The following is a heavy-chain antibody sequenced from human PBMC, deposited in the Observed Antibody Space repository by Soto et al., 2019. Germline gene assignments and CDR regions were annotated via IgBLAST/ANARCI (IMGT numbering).Heavy chain of an antibody. Sequence: RASVKVSCKASGYTFTSYAMHWVRQAPGQRLEWMGWINAGNGNTKYSQKFQGRVTITRDTSASTAYMELSSLRSEDTAVYYCARDPWNYVSGWFDPWGQGTLVTVSS. CDR3: ARDPWNYVSGWFDP. V-gene: IGHV1-3*01. CDR1: GYTFTSYA. D-gene: IGHD1-7*01. CDR2: INAGNGNT. J-gene: IGHJ5*02.